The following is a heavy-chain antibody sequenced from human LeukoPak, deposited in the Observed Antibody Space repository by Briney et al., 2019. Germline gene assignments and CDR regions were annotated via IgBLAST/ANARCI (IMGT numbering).Heavy chain of an antibody. CDR1: GYTFTTYG. Sequence: ASVKVSCKASGYTFTTYGISWVRQAPGHGLEWMGWISTFNGHTNYAQSRQDRVTMATDTSTSTVYMELSSLISDDTAVYYCARVDTVNYYYYMDVWGKGTPVTVSS. D-gene: IGHD5-18*01. V-gene: IGHV1-18*01. CDR2: ISTFNGHT. CDR3: ARVDTVNYYYYMDV. J-gene: IGHJ6*03.